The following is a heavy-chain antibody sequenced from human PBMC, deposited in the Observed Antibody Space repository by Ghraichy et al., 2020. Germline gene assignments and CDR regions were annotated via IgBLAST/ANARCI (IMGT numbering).Heavy chain of an antibody. CDR2: IYYSGST. J-gene: IGHJ6*02. D-gene: IGHD3-10*01. Sequence: SETLSLTCTVSGGSISSSSYYWGWIRQPPGKGLEWIGSIYYSGSTYYNPSLKSRVTISVDTSKNQFSLKLSSVTAADTAVYYCARQALVRGVIIYYYYGMDVWGQGTTVTVSS. CDR3: ARQALVRGVIIYYYYGMDV. V-gene: IGHV4-39*01. CDR1: GGSISSSSYY.